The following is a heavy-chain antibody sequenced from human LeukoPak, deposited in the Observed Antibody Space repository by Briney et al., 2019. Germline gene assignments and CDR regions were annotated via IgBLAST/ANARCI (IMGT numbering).Heavy chain of an antibody. CDR1: GFIFSDYG. J-gene: IGHJ6*03. V-gene: IGHV3-30*02. Sequence: GGSLRLSCAASGFIFSDYGMHWVRQSPGKGLEWVAFIRYDGSDKYHADSVKGRFTISRDNSKNSLYLQMNSLRTEDTALYYCAKDISRDDSGSCMDVWGKGTTVTISS. CDR3: AKDISRDDSGSCMDV. D-gene: IGHD3-10*01. CDR2: IRYDGSDK.